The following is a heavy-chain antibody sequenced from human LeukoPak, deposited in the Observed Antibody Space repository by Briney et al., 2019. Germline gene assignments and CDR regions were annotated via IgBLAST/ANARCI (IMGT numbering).Heavy chain of an antibody. J-gene: IGHJ4*02. CDR1: GGSFTDYY. CDR3: ARAGRGTSSRALDY. D-gene: IGHD1-1*01. V-gene: IGHV4-34*01. CDR2: INDSGST. Sequence: PSETLSLTCAISGGSFTDYYWSWIRQPPGKGLEGIGDINDSGSTNSSPSLKSRVVISLDTSKSQLSLKLSPVTAADTATYFCARAGRGTSSRALDYWGQGTLVTVSS.